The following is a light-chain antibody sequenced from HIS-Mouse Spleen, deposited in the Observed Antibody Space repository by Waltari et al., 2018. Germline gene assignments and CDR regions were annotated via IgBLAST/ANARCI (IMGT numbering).Light chain of an antibody. CDR2: EGS. CDR3: SPYTSSSTF. CDR1: SSDVGSYNL. V-gene: IGLV2-14*02. Sequence: QSALTQPASVSGSPGQSITISCTGTSSDVGSYNLVSWYQQHPGKAPKLMIYEGSKRPSGVSNRFSGSKSGNTASLTISGLQAEDEADYYCSPYTSSSTFFGTGTKVTVL. J-gene: IGLJ1*01.